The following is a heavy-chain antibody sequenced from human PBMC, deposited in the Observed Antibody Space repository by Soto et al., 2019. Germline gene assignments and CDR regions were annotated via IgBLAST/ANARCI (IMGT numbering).Heavy chain of an antibody. CDR1: GFTFSSYA. V-gene: IGHV3-30-3*01. CDR2: ISYDGSNK. D-gene: IGHD6-19*01. Sequence: PGGSLRLSCSASGFTFSSYAMHWVRQAPGKGLEWVAVISYDGSNKYYADSVKGRFTISRDNSKNTLYLQMNSLRAEDTAVYYCAREYQAVAYEAPMDVWGQGTTVTVSS. CDR3: AREYQAVAYEAPMDV. J-gene: IGHJ6*02.